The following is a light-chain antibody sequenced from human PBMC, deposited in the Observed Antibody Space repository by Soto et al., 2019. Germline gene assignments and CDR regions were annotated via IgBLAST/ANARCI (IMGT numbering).Light chain of an antibody. J-gene: IGLJ1*01. CDR2: GNN. Sequence: QSALTQPPSACGTPGQTITISCSGGSSNIGINTVNWYEHLPGTAPRLLIYGNNQRPSGVPDRFSGSKSGTSASLAISGLQSEDEGHYYCATWDDSLDVHVFGTGTKVTVL. CDR1: SSNIGINT. CDR3: ATWDDSLDVHV. V-gene: IGLV1-44*01.